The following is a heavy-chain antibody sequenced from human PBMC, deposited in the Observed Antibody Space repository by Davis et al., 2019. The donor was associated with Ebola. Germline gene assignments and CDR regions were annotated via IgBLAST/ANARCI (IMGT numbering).Heavy chain of an antibody. J-gene: IGHJ4*02. D-gene: IGHD6-19*01. CDR2: INHSGST. Sequence: PSETLSLTCTVSGGSISSHYWSWIRQPPGKGLEWIGEINHSGSTNYNPSLKSRVTISVDTSKNQFSLKLSSVTAADTAVYYCARGWAGFDYWGQGTLVTVSS. CDR1: GGSISSHY. V-gene: IGHV4-34*01. CDR3: ARGWAGFDY.